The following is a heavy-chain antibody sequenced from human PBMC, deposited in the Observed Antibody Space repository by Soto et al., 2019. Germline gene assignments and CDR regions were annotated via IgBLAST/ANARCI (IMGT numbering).Heavy chain of an antibody. V-gene: IGHV3-23*01. J-gene: IGHJ4*02. D-gene: IGHD6-19*01. Sequence: GGSLRLSCAASGFSFSTYAMSWVRQAPGKGLEWVSAISGSGGRTHYTDSVKGRFTISRDNSKNTLYLQMNSLRAEDTAVYYCAKEKYSSGFFDYWGQGTLVTVSS. CDR3: AKEKYSSGFFDY. CDR2: ISGSGGRT. CDR1: GFSFSTYA.